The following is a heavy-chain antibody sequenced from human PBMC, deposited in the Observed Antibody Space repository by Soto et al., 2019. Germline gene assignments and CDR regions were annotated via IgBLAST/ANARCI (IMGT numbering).Heavy chain of an antibody. V-gene: IGHV4-30-4*01. CDR2: IYYSGST. Sequence: QVQLQESGPGLVKPSQTLSLTCTVSGGSISSGDYYWSWIRQPPGKGLEWIGYIYYSGSTYYNPSLKSRVTISVDTSKNQFSLKLSSVTAADTAVYYCARDPSEYYYDSSGKVGGMDVWGQGTTVTVSS. J-gene: IGHJ6*02. D-gene: IGHD3-22*01. CDR3: ARDPSEYYYDSSGKVGGMDV. CDR1: GGSISSGDYY.